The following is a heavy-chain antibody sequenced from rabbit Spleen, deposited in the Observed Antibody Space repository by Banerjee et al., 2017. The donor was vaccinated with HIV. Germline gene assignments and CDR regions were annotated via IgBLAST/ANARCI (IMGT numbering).Heavy chain of an antibody. CDR1: GVSFDSGYD. Sequence: EQLEESGGGLVKPEGSLTLTCKASGVSFDSGYDMCWVRQAPGKGLEWIACSYGGSSGSTYSAIWAKGRFTISKTSSTTVTLQMTSLTAADTATYFCARDSATSFSTYGMDLWGPGTLVTVS. V-gene: IGHV1S45*01. CDR2: SYGGSSGST. J-gene: IGHJ6*01. CDR3: ARDSATSFSTYGMDL. D-gene: IGHD2-1*01.